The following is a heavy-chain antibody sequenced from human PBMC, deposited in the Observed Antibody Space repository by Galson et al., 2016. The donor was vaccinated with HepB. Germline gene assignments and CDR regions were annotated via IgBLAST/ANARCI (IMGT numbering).Heavy chain of an antibody. CDR1: GASFSGYY. Sequence: SETLSLTCAVYGASFSGYYWSWVRQPPGKGLEWIGEIDHSGATNYNPSLKGRVTFSVDTSKSQFSLRLTSVTAADTAVYFCARENPSDLWALDIWGQGTMVTVS. CDR2: IDHSGAT. J-gene: IGHJ3*02. CDR3: ARENPSDLWALDI. D-gene: IGHD3-10*01. V-gene: IGHV4-34*01.